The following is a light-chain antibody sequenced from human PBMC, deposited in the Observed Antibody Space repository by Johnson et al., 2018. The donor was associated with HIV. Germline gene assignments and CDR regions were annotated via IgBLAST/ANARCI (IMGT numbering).Light chain of an antibody. V-gene: IGLV1-51*01. CDR1: SSNIGNNY. Sequence: QSVLTQPPSVSAAPGQKVTISCSGSSSNIGNNYVSWYQQLPVTAPKLLIYDNNKRPSGIPDRFSGSKSGTSATLGITGLQTGDGADYYYVTWDSSLSVYVFGTGTKVTVL. CDR2: DNN. CDR3: VTWDSSLSVYV. J-gene: IGLJ1*01.